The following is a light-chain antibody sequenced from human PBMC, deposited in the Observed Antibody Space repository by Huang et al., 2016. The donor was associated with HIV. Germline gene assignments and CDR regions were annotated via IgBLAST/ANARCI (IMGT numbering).Light chain of an antibody. Sequence: DIVMTQSPDSLAVSLGERATINCKSSQSVLYNSNNKNYLTWYQQKPGQPPKLLIYWASTRESGVPDRFSGSGSGTDLTLTISSLQAEDVAVYYCQQYYSTPLTFGGGTKVEI. CDR1: QSVLYNSNNKNY. V-gene: IGKV4-1*01. CDR3: QQYYSTPLT. J-gene: IGKJ4*01. CDR2: WAS.